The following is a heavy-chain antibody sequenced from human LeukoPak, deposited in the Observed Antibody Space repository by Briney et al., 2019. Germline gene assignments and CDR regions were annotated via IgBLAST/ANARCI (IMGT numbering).Heavy chain of an antibody. CDR3: ARNWGFDY. V-gene: IGHV3-23*01. Sequence: GGSLRLSCAASGFTFSNYVMGWVRQAPGKGLEWVSALSGSGGSTYYADSVKGRFTISRDNSKNTLYLQMNSPRAEDTAVYYCARNWGFDYWGQGTLVTVSS. D-gene: IGHD7-27*01. J-gene: IGHJ4*02. CDR2: LSGSGGST. CDR1: GFTFSNYV.